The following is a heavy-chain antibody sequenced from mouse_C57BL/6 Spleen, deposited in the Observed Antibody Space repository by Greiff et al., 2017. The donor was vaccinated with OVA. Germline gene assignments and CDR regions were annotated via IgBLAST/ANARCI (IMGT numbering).Heavy chain of an antibody. D-gene: IGHD2-4*01. CDR1: GFSLSTSGMG. J-gene: IGHJ4*01. CDR3: AGRAAGGYDYDGNYAMDY. CDR2: IYWDDDK. V-gene: IGHV8-12*01. Sequence: QVTLKVSGPGILQSSQTLSLTCSFSGFSLSTSGMGVSWIRQPSGKGLEWLAHIYWDDDKRYNPSLKSRPTTFKDTSRNQVLLKITSVDTADTATYYCAGRAAGGYDYDGNYAMDYWGQGASVTVSS.